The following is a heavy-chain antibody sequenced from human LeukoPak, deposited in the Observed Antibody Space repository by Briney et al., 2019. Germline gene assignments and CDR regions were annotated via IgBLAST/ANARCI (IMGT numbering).Heavy chain of an antibody. CDR2: IYYSGST. J-gene: IGHJ4*02. V-gene: IGHV4-30-4*01. CDR3: ARLTKYYYDSSGYSTG. CDR1: GGSISSGDYY. Sequence: SETLSLTCTDSGGSISSGDYYWSWIRQPPGKSLEWIGYIYYSGSTYYNPSLKSRVTISVDTSKNQFSLKLSSVTAADTAVYYCARLTKYYYDSSGYSTGWGQGTLVTVSS. D-gene: IGHD3-22*01.